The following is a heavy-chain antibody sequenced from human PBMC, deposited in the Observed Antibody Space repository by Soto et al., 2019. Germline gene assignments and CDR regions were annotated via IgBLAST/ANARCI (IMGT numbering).Heavy chain of an antibody. J-gene: IGHJ5*02. D-gene: IGHD3-16*01. CDR3: ARGGSSDGGKWFDP. V-gene: IGHV4-59*01. CDR2: IYYSGST. CDR1: GGSISSYY. Sequence: PSETLSLTCTVSGGSISSYYWSWIRQPPGKGLGWIGYIYYSGSTNYNPSLKSRVTISVDTSKNQFSLKLSSVTAADTAVYYCARGGSSDGGKWFDPWGQGTLVTVSS.